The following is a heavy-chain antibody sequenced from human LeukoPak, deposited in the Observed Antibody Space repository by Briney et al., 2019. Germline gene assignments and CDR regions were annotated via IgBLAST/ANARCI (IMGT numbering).Heavy chain of an antibody. D-gene: IGHD3-10*01. V-gene: IGHV4-4*02. J-gene: IGHJ2*01. CDR1: GGSISSSNW. CDR2: IYHSGST. CDR3: ARGLLWFGEQYYGYFDL. Sequence: SETLSLTCAVSGGSISSSNWWSWVRQPPGKGLEWIGEIYHSGSTNYNPSLKSRVTISVDKSKNQFSLKLSSVTAADTAVYYCARGLLWFGEQYYGYFDLWGRGTLVTVSS.